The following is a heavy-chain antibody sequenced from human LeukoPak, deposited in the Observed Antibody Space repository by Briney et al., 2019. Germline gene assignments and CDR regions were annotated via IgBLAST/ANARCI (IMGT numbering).Heavy chain of an antibody. J-gene: IGHJ4*02. Sequence: SETLSLTCTVSGGSISSYYWSWIRQPPGKGLEWIGYIYYSGSTNYNPSLKSRVTISVDTSKNQFSLKLSSVTAADTAVYYCARHDGQWLATPGEFDYWGQGTLVTVSS. V-gene: IGHV4-59*08. CDR3: ARHDGQWLATPGEFDY. CDR2: IYYSGST. CDR1: GGSISSYY. D-gene: IGHD6-19*01.